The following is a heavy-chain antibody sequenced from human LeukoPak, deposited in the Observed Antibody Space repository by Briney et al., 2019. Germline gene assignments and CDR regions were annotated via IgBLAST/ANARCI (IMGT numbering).Heavy chain of an antibody. CDR2: IWYDGSNK. Sequence: GGSLRLSCAASGFTFSSHGMHWVRQAPGKGLEWVAVIWYDGSNKYYADSVKGRFTISRDNSKNTLYLQMNSLRAEDTAVYYCARGASSSWYYFDYWGQGTLVTVSS. CDR1: GFTFSSHG. V-gene: IGHV3-33*01. J-gene: IGHJ4*02. D-gene: IGHD6-13*01. CDR3: ARGASSSWYYFDY.